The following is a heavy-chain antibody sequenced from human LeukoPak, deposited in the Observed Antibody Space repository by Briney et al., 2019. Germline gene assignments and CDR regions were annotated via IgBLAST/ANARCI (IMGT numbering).Heavy chain of an antibody. CDR3: ARGYSYGSTTIDAFDI. CDR1: GYTFTGYY. D-gene: IGHD5-18*01. CDR2: INPNSGGT. V-gene: IGHV1-2*02. Sequence: PRASVKVSCKASGYTFTGYYMHWVRQAPGQGLEWMGWINPNSGGTNYGQKFQGRVTMTRDTSISTAYMELSRLRSDDTAVYYCARGYSYGSTTIDAFDIWGQGTMVTVSS. J-gene: IGHJ3*02.